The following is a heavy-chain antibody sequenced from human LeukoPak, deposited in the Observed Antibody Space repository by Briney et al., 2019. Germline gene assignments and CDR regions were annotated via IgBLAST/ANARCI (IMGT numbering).Heavy chain of an antibody. D-gene: IGHD2/OR15-2a*01. J-gene: IGHJ3*02. Sequence: GASVKVSCKASGYTFTSYDINWVRQATGQGLEWMGWMNPNSGNTGYAQKFQGRVTMTRNTSISTAYMEVSRLRSDDTAVYYCARDLIEEAFDIWGQGTMVTVSS. V-gene: IGHV1-8*01. CDR3: ARDLIEEAFDI. CDR2: MNPNSGNT. CDR1: GYTFTSYD.